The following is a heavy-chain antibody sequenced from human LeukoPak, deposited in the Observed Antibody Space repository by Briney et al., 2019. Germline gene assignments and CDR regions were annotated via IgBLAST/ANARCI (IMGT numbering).Heavy chain of an antibody. CDR2: INPNSGGT. CDR3: ARNLKWFGGGFDP. Sequence: ASVKVPCKASGYTFTGYYMHWARQAPGQGLEWMGWINPNSGGTNYAQKFQGRVTMTRDTSISTAYMELSRLRSDDTAVYYCARNLKWFGGGFDPWGQGTLATVSS. D-gene: IGHD3-10*01. V-gene: IGHV1-2*02. J-gene: IGHJ5*02. CDR1: GYTFTGYY.